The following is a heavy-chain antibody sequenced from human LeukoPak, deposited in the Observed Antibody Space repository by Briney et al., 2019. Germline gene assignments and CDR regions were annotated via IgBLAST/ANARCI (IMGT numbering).Heavy chain of an antibody. V-gene: IGHV4-30-4*01. D-gene: IGHD5-12*01. CDR1: GGSISSGDYC. CDR3: ARVEGGGYVLGRFDP. Sequence: PSETLSLTCTVSGGSISSGDYCWSWIRQPPGKGLEWIGYIYYSGSTYYNPSLKSRVTISVDTSKNQFSLKLSSVTAADTAVYYCARVEGGGYVLGRFDPWGQGTLVTVSS. J-gene: IGHJ5*02. CDR2: IYYSGST.